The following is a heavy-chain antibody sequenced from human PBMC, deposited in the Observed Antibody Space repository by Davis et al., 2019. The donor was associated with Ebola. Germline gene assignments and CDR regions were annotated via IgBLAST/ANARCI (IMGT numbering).Heavy chain of an antibody. CDR1: GGPSGPYY. D-gene: IGHD6-13*01. V-gene: IGHV4-34*01. CDR3: ARDHIAAPNWFDP. Sequence: PSETLSLTCTVSGGPSGPYYWSWIRQSPGKGLEWIGEVTHVGRTHYNPSLKSRATMSLDTSERRFSLRLSSVTAADTAVYYCARDHIAAPNWFDPWGQGTLVTVSS. J-gene: IGHJ5*02. CDR2: VTHVGRT.